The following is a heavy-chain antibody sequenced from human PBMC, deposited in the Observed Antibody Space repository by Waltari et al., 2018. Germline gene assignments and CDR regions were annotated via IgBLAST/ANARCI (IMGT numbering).Heavy chain of an antibody. CDR1: GFTFSSYW. V-gene: IGHV3-74*01. CDR3: ARDRGSGSYVGYFQH. J-gene: IGHJ1*01. Sequence: EVQLVESGGGLVQPGGSLRLSCVASGFTFSSYWMHWVRQAPGKGLVWVSRINSDGISTTYADSVKGRFTISRDNAKNTLYLQMNSLRAEDTAVYYCARDRGSGSYVGYFQHWGQGTLVTVSS. D-gene: IGHD1-26*01. CDR2: INSDGIST.